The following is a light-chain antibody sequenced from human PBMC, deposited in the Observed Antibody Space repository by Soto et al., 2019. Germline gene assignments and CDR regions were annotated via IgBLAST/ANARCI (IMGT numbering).Light chain of an antibody. CDR2: GAS. J-gene: IGKJ4*01. CDR1: QSVSSN. Sequence: EIEMSQSPATLSVSPGERATLSCRASQSVSSNLAWYQQKPGQAPRLLIYGASNRATGIPARFSGSGSGTDFTLTISSLEPEDFAVYYCQQRTNWSSVTFGGGTKVDIK. CDR3: QQRTNWSSVT. V-gene: IGKV3D-15*01.